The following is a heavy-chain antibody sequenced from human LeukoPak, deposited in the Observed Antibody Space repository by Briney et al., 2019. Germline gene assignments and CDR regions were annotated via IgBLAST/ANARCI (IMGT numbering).Heavy chain of an antibody. Sequence: ASVKVSCKASGGTFSSYAISWVRQAPGQGLEWMGWMNPNSGNTGYAQKFQGRVTMTRNTSISTAYMELSSLRSEDTAVYYCARGLDGGSYYYYYYMDVWGKGTTVTVSS. D-gene: IGHD4-23*01. CDR3: ARGLDGGSYYYYYYMDV. CDR2: MNPNSGNT. CDR1: GGTFSSYA. V-gene: IGHV1-8*02. J-gene: IGHJ6*03.